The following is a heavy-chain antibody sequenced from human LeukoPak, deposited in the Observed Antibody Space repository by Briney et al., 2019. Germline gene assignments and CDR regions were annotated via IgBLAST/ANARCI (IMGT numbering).Heavy chain of an antibody. J-gene: IGHJ3*02. CDR1: GGSISSSSYY. D-gene: IGHD3-22*01. Sequence: PSETLSLTCTVSGGSISSSSYYWSWIRQPPGKGLEWIGYIYYSGSTNYNPSLKSRVTISVDTSKNQFSLKLSSVPAADTAVYYCARHGAMIVVNDAFDIWGQGTMVTVSS. V-gene: IGHV4-61*05. CDR3: ARHGAMIVVNDAFDI. CDR2: IYYSGST.